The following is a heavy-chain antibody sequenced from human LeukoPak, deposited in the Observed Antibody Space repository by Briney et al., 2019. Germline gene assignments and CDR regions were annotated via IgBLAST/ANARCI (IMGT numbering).Heavy chain of an antibody. Sequence: ASVKVSCKASGGTFSSYAISWVRQAPGQGPEWMGGIIPIFGTANYAQKFQGRVTITADESTSTAYMELSSLRSEDTAVYYCAGPAVANGDPLFDIGGQGKMVTFSS. J-gene: IGHJ3*02. CDR2: IIPIFGTA. CDR1: GGTFSSYA. D-gene: IGHD4-17*01. V-gene: IGHV1-69*13. CDR3: AGPAVANGDPLFDI.